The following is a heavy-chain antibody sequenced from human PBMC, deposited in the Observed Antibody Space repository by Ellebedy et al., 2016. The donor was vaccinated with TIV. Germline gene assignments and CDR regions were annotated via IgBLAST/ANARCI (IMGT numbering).Heavy chain of an antibody. V-gene: IGHV3-64D*09. CDR3: VKSPGAVPVAFHES. Sequence: GESLKISCSASGFTFSTYGMHWVRQAPGKGLEYVSAITSGASATYYADAVKGRFTVSRDNSENTLYLQMSTLRAEDTAVNYCVKSPGAVPVAFHESWGQGTLVTVAS. CDR2: ITSGASAT. CDR1: GFTFSTYG. J-gene: IGHJ5*02. D-gene: IGHD2-2*01.